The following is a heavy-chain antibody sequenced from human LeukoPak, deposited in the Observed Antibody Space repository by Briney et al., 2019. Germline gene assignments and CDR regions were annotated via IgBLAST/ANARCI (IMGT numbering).Heavy chain of an antibody. D-gene: IGHD3-22*01. J-gene: IGHJ4*02. Sequence: GGSLRLSCAASGFTFSSYAMHWVRQAPGKELEWVAVISFDGSDEYYPDSVKGRFTISRDNSKNTLYLQMNNLRPEDTAVYYCARQWLFGYWGQGTLVTVSS. CDR2: ISFDGSDE. CDR3: ARQWLFGY. V-gene: IGHV3-30-3*01. CDR1: GFTFSSYA.